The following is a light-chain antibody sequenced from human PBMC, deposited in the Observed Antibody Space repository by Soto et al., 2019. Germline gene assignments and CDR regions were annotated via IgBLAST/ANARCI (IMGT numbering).Light chain of an antibody. Sequence: QAVVTQEPSLTVSPGETVTLTCGSSTGAVTSGHYPYWFQQKPGRAPRTLIYDTKNKHSWTPARFSGSLLGGKAALTLSGAQPEDEAEYYCLLSYSGPRVFGGGTQLTVL. CDR2: DTK. CDR1: TGAVTSGHY. CDR3: LLSYSGPRV. J-gene: IGLJ3*02. V-gene: IGLV7-46*01.